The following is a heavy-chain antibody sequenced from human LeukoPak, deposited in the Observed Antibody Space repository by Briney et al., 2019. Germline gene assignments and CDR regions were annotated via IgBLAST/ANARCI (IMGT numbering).Heavy chain of an antibody. CDR3: ARRREGDYGDYVVAFDI. V-gene: IGHV4-34*01. J-gene: IGHJ3*02. CDR1: GGSFSGYY. Sequence: SETLSLTCAVYGGSFSGYYWSWIRQPPGKGLEWIGEINHSGSTNYNPSLKSRVTISVDTSKNQFSLKLSSVTAADTAVYYCARRREGDYGDYVVAFDIWGQGTMVTVSS. CDR2: INHSGST. D-gene: IGHD4-17*01.